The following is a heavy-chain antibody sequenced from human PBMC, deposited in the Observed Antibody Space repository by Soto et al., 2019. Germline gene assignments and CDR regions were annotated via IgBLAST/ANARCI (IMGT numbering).Heavy chain of an antibody. CDR3: ARHLVGSTRGNFDY. CDR1: GYSFTSYW. Sequence: PGESLKISCKTSGYSFTSYWIGWVRQMPGEGMQWMGNIYPYDSDTRYSPSFQGQVTISADTSITTAYLQWGGLRASDTAMYFCARHLVGSTRGNFDYWGQGTLVTVSS. J-gene: IGHJ4*01. V-gene: IGHV5-51*01. D-gene: IGHD2-2*01. CDR2: IYPYDSDT.